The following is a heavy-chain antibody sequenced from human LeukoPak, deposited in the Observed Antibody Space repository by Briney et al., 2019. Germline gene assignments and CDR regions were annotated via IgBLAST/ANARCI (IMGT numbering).Heavy chain of an antibody. CDR3: ARVLVTHYFDY. Sequence: PSETLSLTCTVSGGSISSSSYYWGWIRHPPGKGLEWIGSIYYSGSTYYNPSLKSRVTISVDTSKKQFSLKLSSVTAADTAVYYCARVLVTHYFDYWGQGTLVTVSS. CDR1: GGSISSSSYY. D-gene: IGHD3-16*02. CDR2: IYYSGST. V-gene: IGHV4-39*07. J-gene: IGHJ4*02.